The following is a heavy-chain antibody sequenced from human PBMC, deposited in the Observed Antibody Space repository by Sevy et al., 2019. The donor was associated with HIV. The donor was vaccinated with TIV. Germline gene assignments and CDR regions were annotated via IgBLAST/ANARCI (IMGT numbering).Heavy chain of an antibody. J-gene: IGHJ5*02. Sequence: ASVKVSCKDSGGTFSSYAISWVRQAPGQGLEWMGGIIPIFGTANYAQKFQGRVTITADESTSTAYMELSSLRSEDTAVYYCARAPLTMVRPRGGWFDPWGQGTLVTVSS. V-gene: IGHV1-69*13. CDR1: GGTFSSYA. D-gene: IGHD3-10*01. CDR3: ARAPLTMVRPRGGWFDP. CDR2: IIPIFGTA.